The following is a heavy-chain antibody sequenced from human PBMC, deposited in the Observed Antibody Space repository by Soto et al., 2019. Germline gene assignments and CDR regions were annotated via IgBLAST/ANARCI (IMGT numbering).Heavy chain of an antibody. CDR2: IDIAGAT. V-gene: IGHV3-13*01. D-gene: IGHD5-12*01. CDR3: ARAARWLQSRYFDL. CDR1: GFTFSNYD. J-gene: IGHJ2*01. Sequence: LSCAASGFTFSNYDMHWVRQTTGKGLEWVSAIDIAGATYYPDSVKGRFTISREKAKNSLYLQMNSLRADDTAVYYCARAARWLQSRYFDLWGRGTLVTVSS.